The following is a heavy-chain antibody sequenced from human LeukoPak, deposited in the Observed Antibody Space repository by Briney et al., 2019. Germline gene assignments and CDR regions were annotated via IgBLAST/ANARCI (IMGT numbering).Heavy chain of an antibody. V-gene: IGHV3-66*01. CDR2: RYSDGST. J-gene: IGHJ4*02. Sequence: GGSLRLSCAASGCIVSSNLMSWVRQAPGKGLEWVSLRYSDGSTYYAYSVKGRFTISRDNAKHSLYLQMNSLRDEDTAVYYCARDSTYAPSAYWGQGTLVTVSS. CDR3: ARDSTYAPSAY. D-gene: IGHD2/OR15-2a*01. CDR1: GCIVSSNL.